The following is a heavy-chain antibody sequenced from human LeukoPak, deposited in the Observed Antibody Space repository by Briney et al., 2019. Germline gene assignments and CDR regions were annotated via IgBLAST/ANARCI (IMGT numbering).Heavy chain of an antibody. D-gene: IGHD3-3*01. CDR2: IRSKANSYAT. Sequence: PGGSLRLSCAASGFTFSGSAMHWVRQAPGKGLEWVGRIRSKANSYATAYAASVKGRFTISRDDSKNTAYLQMNSLKTEDTAVYYCTSSRRFYDFWSLFDYWGQGTLVTVSS. CDR3: TSSRRFYDFWSLFDY. V-gene: IGHV3-73*01. J-gene: IGHJ4*02. CDR1: GFTFSGSA.